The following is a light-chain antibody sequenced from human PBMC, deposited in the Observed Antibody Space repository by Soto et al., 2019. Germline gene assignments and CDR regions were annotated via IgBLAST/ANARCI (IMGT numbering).Light chain of an antibody. CDR1: SIDVGDNY. CDR2: EVS. J-gene: IGLJ1*01. V-gene: IGLV2-8*01. CDR3: SAYAGSNNFV. Sequence: QSALIQPPSVSGSPGQSVTISCTGTSIDVGDNYVSWYQQHLGKAPKLIIYEVSQRPSGVPDRFSGSKSGNTASLTVSGLQTEDEADYYCSAYAGSNNFVFGSGTKVTVL.